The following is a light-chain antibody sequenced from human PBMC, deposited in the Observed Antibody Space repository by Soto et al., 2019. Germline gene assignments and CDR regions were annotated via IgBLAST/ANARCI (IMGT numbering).Light chain of an antibody. CDR1: QAIQNY. CDR3: LQHYDYWWI. Sequence: DIQLTQSPSSLSASLGDRVTITCRTSQAIQNYLGLYQQKPGKAPKRLIYAVSNSESGVPSRFSGSGYGTDFFLTINNLQPEDFATYFCLQHYDYWWIFGQGTKV. J-gene: IGKJ1*01. V-gene: IGKV1-17*02. CDR2: AVS.